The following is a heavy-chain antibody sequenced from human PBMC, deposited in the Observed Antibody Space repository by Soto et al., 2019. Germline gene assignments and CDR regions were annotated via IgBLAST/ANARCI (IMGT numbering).Heavy chain of an antibody. CDR1: GNTFTRHY. D-gene: IGHD3-10*01. V-gene: IGHV1-46*01. CDR3: ARDSRALLWFGELYPYGMDV. J-gene: IGHJ6*02. Sequence: QVQLVQSGAEVKKPGASVKVSCTASGNTFTRHYMHWVRQAPGQGLEWMGMINPSGGTTNYAQRFKGRVNMARDTSTGTVYMELSRLRSEDTAVYYCARDSRALLWFGELYPYGMDVWGQGTTVTVSS. CDR2: INPSGGTT.